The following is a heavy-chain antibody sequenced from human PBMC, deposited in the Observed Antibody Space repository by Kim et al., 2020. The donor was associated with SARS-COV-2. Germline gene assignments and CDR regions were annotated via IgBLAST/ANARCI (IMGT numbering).Heavy chain of an antibody. Sequence: ASVKVSCKASGYTFTGYYMHWVRQAPGQGLEWMGWINPNSGGTNYAQKFQGRVTMTRDTSISTAYMELSRLRSDDTAVYYCARLHSPRIAVAGTILDYWGQGTLVTVSS. D-gene: IGHD6-19*01. V-gene: IGHV1-2*02. CDR1: GYTFTGYY. CDR2: INPNSGGT. CDR3: ARLHSPRIAVAGTILDY. J-gene: IGHJ4*02.